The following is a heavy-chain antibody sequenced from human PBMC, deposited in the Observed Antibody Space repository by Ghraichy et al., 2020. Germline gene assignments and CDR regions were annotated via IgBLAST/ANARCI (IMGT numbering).Heavy chain of an antibody. D-gene: IGHD5/OR15-5a*01. Sequence: GGSLRLSCSASGFTFNDHGMSWVRQPPGKGLEWVSGITCHGGTTCHADSVRGRFTISRDNAKNSLYLQMDRLRVDDTASYYCARVQSVYELGTLHYYVDLGGGGTTVVGSS. CDR3: ARVQSVYELGTLHYYVDL. CDR2: ITCHGGTT. V-gene: IGHV3-20*04. CDR1: GFTFNDHG. J-gene: IGHJ6*03.